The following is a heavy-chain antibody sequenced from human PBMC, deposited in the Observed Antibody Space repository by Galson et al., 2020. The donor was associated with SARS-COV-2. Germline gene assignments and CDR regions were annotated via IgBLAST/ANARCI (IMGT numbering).Heavy chain of an antibody. CDR3: ARETDDYTSSWYDY. CDR1: GFTFSSSA. V-gene: IGHV3-30*04. D-gene: IGHD6-13*01. J-gene: IGHJ4*02. CDR2: ISYDGSKR. Sequence: QLGESLKISCRASGFTFSSSAMHWVRQAPGKGLEWVAIISYDGSKRYNLDSVKGRFTISRDNSKNTLYLQMDSLTTEDTAFYYCARETDDYTSSWYDYWGQGTLVTVSS.